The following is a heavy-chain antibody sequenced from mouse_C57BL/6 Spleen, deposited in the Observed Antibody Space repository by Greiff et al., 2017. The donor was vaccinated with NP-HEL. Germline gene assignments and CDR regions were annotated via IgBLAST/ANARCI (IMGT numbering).Heavy chain of an antibody. CDR2: ISSGSSTI. D-gene: IGHD2-5*01. J-gene: IGHJ1*03. CDR1: GFTFSDYG. V-gene: IGHV5-17*01. CDR3: ARPGYSNFHWYFDV. Sequence: EVKLVESGGGLVKPGGSLKLSCAASGFTFSDYGMHWVRQAPEKGLEWVAYISSGSSTIYYADTVKGRFTISRDNAKNTLFLQMTSLRSEDTAMYYCARPGYSNFHWYFDVWGTGTTVTVSS.